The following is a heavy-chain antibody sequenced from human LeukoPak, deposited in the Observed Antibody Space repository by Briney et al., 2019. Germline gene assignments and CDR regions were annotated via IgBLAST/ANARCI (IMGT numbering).Heavy chain of an antibody. CDR2: IYTTVNT. V-gene: IGHV4-4*07. J-gene: IGHJ5*02. D-gene: IGHD3-22*01. CDR3: AMGNYYFDNNNSYRYFDP. Sequence: SETLSPTCTVSGGSISSYYWSWIRQPAGKGLEWIGRIYTTVNTNYNPSLKSRVSMSIDTSKKQFSLKLTSVTAADTAVYYCAMGNYYFDNNNSYRYFDPWGQGTVVTVSS. CDR1: GGSISSYY.